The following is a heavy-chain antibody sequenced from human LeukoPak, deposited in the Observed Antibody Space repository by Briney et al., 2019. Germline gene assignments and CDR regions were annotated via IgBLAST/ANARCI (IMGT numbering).Heavy chain of an antibody. D-gene: IGHD3-10*01. J-gene: IGHJ4*02. CDR2: ISGSGGST. Sequence: GGSLRLSCAASGFTFSSYAMSWVRQAPGKGLEWVSAISGSGGSTYYADSVKGRFTISRDNSKNTLYLQMNSLRAEDTAVYFCASLFSGSYYDGYYFHYWGQGTLVTVSS. CDR3: ASLFSGSYYDGYYFHY. V-gene: IGHV3-23*01. CDR1: GFTFSSYA.